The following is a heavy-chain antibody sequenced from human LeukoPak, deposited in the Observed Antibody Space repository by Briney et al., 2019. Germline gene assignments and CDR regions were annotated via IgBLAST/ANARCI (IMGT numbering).Heavy chain of an antibody. D-gene: IGHD3-10*01. CDR1: GFIFSNYA. Sequence: GGSLRLSCAASGFIFSNYAMHWVRQAPGKGLEWVALISSDGFNTYYADSVKGRFTISRDNSKNSLYLQMNSLRTEDTALYYCAKDGGFGDNTYYYYGMDVWGQGTTVTVSS. CDR2: ISSDGFNT. J-gene: IGHJ6*02. CDR3: AKDGGFGDNTYYYYGMDV. V-gene: IGHV3-30*01.